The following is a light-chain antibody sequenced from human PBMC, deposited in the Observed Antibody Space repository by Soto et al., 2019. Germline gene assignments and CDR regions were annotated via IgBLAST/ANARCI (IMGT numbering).Light chain of an antibody. CDR3: QQYYSYPLT. CDR1: QSIKNY. Sequence: IRMTQSPSSLSASVGDRVTITCRASQSIKNYLNWYQQTPGKAPKLLVYAASTLQSGVPSRFSGSGSGTDFTLTISCLQSEDFATYYCQQYYSYPLTFGGGTKVDIK. J-gene: IGKJ4*01. CDR2: AAS. V-gene: IGKV1-39*01.